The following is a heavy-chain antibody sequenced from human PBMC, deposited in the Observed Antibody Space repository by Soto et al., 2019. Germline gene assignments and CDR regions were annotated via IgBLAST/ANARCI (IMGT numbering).Heavy chain of an antibody. D-gene: IGHD6-13*01. J-gene: IGHJ6*02. V-gene: IGHV4-34*01. CDR3: ARGRAAVDHSGGYYGMDV. CDR2: INHSGST. Sequence: SQTLSLSCAVYGGSFSGYYWSWLRQPPGKGLEWIGEINHSGSTNYNPSLKSRVTISVDTSKNQFSLKLSSVTAADTAVYYCARGRAAVDHSGGYYGMDVWGQGTTVTVSS. CDR1: GGSFSGYY.